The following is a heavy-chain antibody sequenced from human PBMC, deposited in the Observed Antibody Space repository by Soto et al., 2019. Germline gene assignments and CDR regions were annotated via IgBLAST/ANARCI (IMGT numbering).Heavy chain of an antibody. Sequence: PSETLSLTCSVSGDSISSSSYYWAWIRQPPGKGLEWIGEINHSGSSNYNPSLKSRVTISVDTSKNQFSLKLSSVTAADTAVYYCARAWGGVPDFWGQGTLVTVSS. CDR3: ARAWGGVPDF. V-gene: IGHV4-39*07. D-gene: IGHD3-16*01. J-gene: IGHJ4*02. CDR1: GDSISSSSYY. CDR2: INHSGSS.